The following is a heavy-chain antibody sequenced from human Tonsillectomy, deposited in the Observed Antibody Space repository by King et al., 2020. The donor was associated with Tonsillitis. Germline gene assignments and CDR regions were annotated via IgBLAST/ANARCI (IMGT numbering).Heavy chain of an antibody. D-gene: IGHD6-19*01. V-gene: IGHV3-33*01. J-gene: IGHJ4*02. Sequence: VQLVESGGGVVQPGRSLRLSCAASGFTFSNFAMHWVRQAPGKGLEWVALIWSDGSESFYADSVKGRFTISRDSPKDTLYLQMDSLRAEDTAVYFCARDRTQYSSGWVDYWGQGTLVTVSS. CDR1: GFTFSNFA. CDR3: ARDRTQYSSGWVDY. CDR2: IWSDGSES.